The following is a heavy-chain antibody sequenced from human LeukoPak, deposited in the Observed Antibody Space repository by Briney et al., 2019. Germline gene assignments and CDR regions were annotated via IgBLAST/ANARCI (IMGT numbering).Heavy chain of an antibody. Sequence: SETLSLTCAVYGGSFSGYYWSWIRQAPGKGLEWIGEINYSGSTNYNPSLKSRVTMSVDTSKNQFSLKLNSVTAADTAVYFCARGVAAAGVDYWGQGTLVTVSS. D-gene: IGHD6-13*01. V-gene: IGHV4-34*01. J-gene: IGHJ4*02. CDR3: ARGVAAAGVDY. CDR1: GGSFSGYY. CDR2: INYSGST.